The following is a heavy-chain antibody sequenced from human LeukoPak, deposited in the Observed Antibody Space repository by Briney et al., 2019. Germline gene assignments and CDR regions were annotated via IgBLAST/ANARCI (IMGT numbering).Heavy chain of an antibody. V-gene: IGHV4-34*01. D-gene: IGHD2-21*01. CDR1: GGSFSGYY. CDR3: ARAGASYSFDY. CDR2: INHSVST. Sequence: SESLSLTCAVYGGSFSGYYWSWIRQPPGKGLEWIGEINHSVSTNYNPSLESRVTISVDTSKNQFSLKLNSVTAADTAVYYCARAGASYSFDYWGQGTLVTVS. J-gene: IGHJ4*02.